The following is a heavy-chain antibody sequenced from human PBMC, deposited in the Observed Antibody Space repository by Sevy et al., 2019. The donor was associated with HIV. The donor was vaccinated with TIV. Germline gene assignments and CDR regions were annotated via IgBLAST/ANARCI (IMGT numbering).Heavy chain of an antibody. D-gene: IGHD6-13*01. CDR3: ARDPIAAACTPYDAFDI. V-gene: IGHV3-30-3*01. CDR2: ISYDGSNK. Sequence: GGSLRLSCAASGFTFSSYAMHWVRQAPGKGLEWVAVISYDGSNKNYADSVKGRFTISRDNSKNTLYLQMNSLRAEDTAVYYCARDPIAAACTPYDAFDIWGQGTMVTVSS. CDR1: GFTFSSYA. J-gene: IGHJ3*02.